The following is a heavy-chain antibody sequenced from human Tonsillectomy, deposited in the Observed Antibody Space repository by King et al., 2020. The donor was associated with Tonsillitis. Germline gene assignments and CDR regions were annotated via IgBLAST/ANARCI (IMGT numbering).Heavy chain of an antibody. J-gene: IGHJ4*02. Sequence: VQLVESGGGVVRPGGSLRLSCAASGFTFDDYGMSWVRQAPGKGLEWVSSINWNGGRIDYADSVKGRFTISRDNAKNSLYLQMNSLRVEDTAFYHWARVPYFDLLSVYSDYWGQGTLVTVSS. CDR3: ARVPYFDLLSVYSDY. V-gene: IGHV3-20*01. D-gene: IGHD3-9*01. CDR1: GFTFDDYG. CDR2: INWNGGRI.